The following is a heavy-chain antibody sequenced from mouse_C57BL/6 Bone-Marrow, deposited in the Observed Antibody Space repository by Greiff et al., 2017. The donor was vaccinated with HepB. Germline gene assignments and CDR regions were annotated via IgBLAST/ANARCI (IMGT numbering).Heavy chain of an antibody. Sequence: QVQLKQPGAELVRPGSSVKLSCKASGYTFTSYWMHWVKQRPIQGLEWIGNIDPSDSETHYNQKFKDKATLTVDKSSSTAYMQLSSLTSEDSAVYYCARSSYGSSLRDYAMDYWGQGTSVTVSS. D-gene: IGHD1-1*01. CDR1: GYTFTSYW. CDR3: ARSSYGSSLRDYAMDY. CDR2: IDPSDSET. J-gene: IGHJ4*01. V-gene: IGHV1-52*01.